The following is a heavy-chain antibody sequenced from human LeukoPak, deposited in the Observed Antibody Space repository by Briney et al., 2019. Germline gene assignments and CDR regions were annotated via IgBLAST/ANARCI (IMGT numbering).Heavy chain of an antibody. D-gene: IGHD1-1*01. CDR1: GFTFSSYA. J-gene: IGHJ4*02. V-gene: IGHV3-30*04. Sequence: GRSLRLSCAASGFTFSSYAMHWVRQAPGKGLEWVAVISYDGSNKYYADSVKGRFTISRDNSKNTLYLRMNSLRAEDTAVYYCARDWKLDYWGQGTLVAVSS. CDR2: ISYDGSNK. CDR3: ARDWKLDY.